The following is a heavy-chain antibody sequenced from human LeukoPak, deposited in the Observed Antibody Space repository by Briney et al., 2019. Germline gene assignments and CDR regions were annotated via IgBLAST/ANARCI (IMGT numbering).Heavy chain of an antibody. Sequence: SSETLSLTCTVSGGSISSSSYYGGWLHHPPGKGLGRVGSIYYSGSTYYNPSLKSRVTISVDTSKNQFSLKLSSVTAADTAVYYCARHTLGYSYGRYFDYWGQGTLVTVSS. D-gene: IGHD5-18*01. J-gene: IGHJ4*02. CDR3: ARHTLGYSYGRYFDY. CDR1: GGSISSSSYY. V-gene: IGHV4-39*01. CDR2: IYYSGST.